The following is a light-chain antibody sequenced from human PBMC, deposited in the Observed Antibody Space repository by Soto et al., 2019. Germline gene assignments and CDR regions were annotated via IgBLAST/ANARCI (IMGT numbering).Light chain of an antibody. J-gene: IGKJ2*01. CDR3: HQYSGLYT. CDR2: KAS. Sequence: DIQMTQSPSALSASVGDRVTITCRASQSISRWLAWYQQKPGKAPKLLIYKASSLQGGVPSRFSGSGSGTEFTLTISGLQPDVVATYYCHQYSGLYTFGQGTKLEI. V-gene: IGKV1-5*03. CDR1: QSISRW.